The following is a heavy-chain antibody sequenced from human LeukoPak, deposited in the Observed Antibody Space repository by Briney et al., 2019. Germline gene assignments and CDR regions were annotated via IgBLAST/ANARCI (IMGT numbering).Heavy chain of an antibody. D-gene: IGHD1-26*01. CDR3: ARLSDDAFDI. V-gene: IGHV4-34*01. Sequence: NPSETLSHTCAVYGGSFSGYYWSWIRQPPGKGLEWIGEINHSGSTNYNPSLKSRVTISVDTSKNQFSLKLSSVTAADTAVYYCARLSDDAFDIWGQGTMVTVSS. CDR2: INHSGST. CDR1: GGSFSGYY. J-gene: IGHJ3*02.